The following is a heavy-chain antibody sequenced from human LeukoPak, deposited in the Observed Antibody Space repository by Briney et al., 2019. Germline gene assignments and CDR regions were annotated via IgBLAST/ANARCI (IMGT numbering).Heavy chain of an antibody. V-gene: IGHV3-23*01. CDR3: AKDGLTGYSSGWYYHYYYMDV. CDR2: ISGSGGST. CDR1: GFNFSSYA. D-gene: IGHD6-19*01. J-gene: IGHJ6*03. Sequence: PGGSLRLSCAASGFNFSSYAMRWVRQPPGKGLEWVSAISGSGGSTYYADSVKGRFTISRDNSKNTLYLQMNSLRAEDTAVYYCAKDGLTGYSSGWYYHYYYMDVWGKGTTVTISS.